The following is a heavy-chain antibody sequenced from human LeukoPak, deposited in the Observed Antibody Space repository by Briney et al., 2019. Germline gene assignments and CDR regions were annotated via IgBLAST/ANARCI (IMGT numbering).Heavy chain of an antibody. CDR3: VKDDGWVQYAN. D-gene: IGHD5-24*01. J-gene: IGHJ4*02. CDR1: GFIFSTYW. Sequence: GGSLRLSCAASGFIFSTYWMSWVRQAPGKGLEWVANIKQDGSEKYYVDSVKGRFIISRDNSKNTVYLQMNSLSAEDAAVYYCVKDDGWVQYANWGQGTLVTVSS. CDR2: IKQDGSEK. V-gene: IGHV3-7*03.